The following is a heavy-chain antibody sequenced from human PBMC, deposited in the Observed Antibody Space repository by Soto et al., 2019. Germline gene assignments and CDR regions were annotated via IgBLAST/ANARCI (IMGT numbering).Heavy chain of an antibody. CDR1: GFTFSSYS. V-gene: IGHV3-48*02. D-gene: IGHD2-21*02. CDR3: ASICCGGDYYYYYGMDV. CDR2: ISSSSSTI. J-gene: IGHJ6*02. Sequence: RGSLRLSCAASGFTFSSYSMNWVRQAPGKGLEWVSYISSSSSTIYYADSVKGRFTISRDNAKNSLYLQMNSLRDEDTAVYYCASICCGGDYYYYYGMDVWGQGTTVTVSS.